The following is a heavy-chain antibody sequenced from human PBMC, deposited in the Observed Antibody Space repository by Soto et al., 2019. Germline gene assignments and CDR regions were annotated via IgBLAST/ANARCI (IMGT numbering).Heavy chain of an antibody. Sequence: PGGSLRLSCAASGFTFSSYAMSWVRQAPGKGLEWVSAISGSGGSTYYADSVKGRFTISRDNSKNTLYLQMNSLRAEDTAVYYCAKDVLRFLEWSPTPNAFDIWGQGTMVTVSS. D-gene: IGHD3-3*01. CDR2: ISGSGGST. CDR3: AKDVLRFLEWSPTPNAFDI. J-gene: IGHJ3*02. V-gene: IGHV3-23*01. CDR1: GFTFSSYA.